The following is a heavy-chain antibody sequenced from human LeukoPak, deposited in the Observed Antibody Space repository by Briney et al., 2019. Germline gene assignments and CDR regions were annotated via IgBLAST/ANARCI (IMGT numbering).Heavy chain of an antibody. D-gene: IGHD1-1*01. CDR3: ARADYEGYNWNDDAFDI. J-gene: IGHJ3*02. Sequence: ASVKVSCKASGYTFTSYDISWVRQATGQGLEWMGWMNPKRGSTGYTQKFQGRVTFTRDTSITTAYMELSSLRSEDTAVYYCARADYEGYNWNDDAFDIWGQGTMVTVSS. V-gene: IGHV1-8*03. CDR1: GYTFTSYD. CDR2: MNPKRGST.